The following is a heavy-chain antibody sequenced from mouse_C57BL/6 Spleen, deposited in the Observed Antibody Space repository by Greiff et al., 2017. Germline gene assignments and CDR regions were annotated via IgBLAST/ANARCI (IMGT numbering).Heavy chain of an antibody. CDR1: GYTFTSYW. CDR3: ARSKSTTVFDY. J-gene: IGHJ2*01. V-gene: IGHV1-69*01. CDR2: LDPSDSYT. Sequence: QVQLQQPGAELVMPGASVKLSCKASGYTFTSYWMHWVKQRPGQGLEWIGELDPSDSYTNYNQKFKGKSTLTVDKSSSTAYMQLSSLTSEDSAVYYCARSKSTTVFDYWGQGTTLTVSS. D-gene: IGHD1-1*01.